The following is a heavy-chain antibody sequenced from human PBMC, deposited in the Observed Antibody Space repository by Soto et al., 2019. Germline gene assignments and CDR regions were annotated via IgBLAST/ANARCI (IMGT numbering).Heavy chain of an antibody. CDR1: GFTVSSNY. V-gene: IGHV3-53*01. D-gene: IGHD3-9*01. J-gene: IGHJ4*02. Sequence: GGSLRLSCAASGFTVSSNYMSWVRQAPGKGLEWVSVIYSGGSTYYADSVKGRFTISRDNSKNTLYLQMNSLRAEDTAVYYCARGSYDILTGYPGNGLDYWGQGTLVTVSS. CDR2: IYSGGST. CDR3: ARGSYDILTGYPGNGLDY.